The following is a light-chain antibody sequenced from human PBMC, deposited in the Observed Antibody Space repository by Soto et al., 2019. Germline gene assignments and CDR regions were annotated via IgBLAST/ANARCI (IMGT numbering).Light chain of an antibody. J-gene: IGKJ1*01. V-gene: IGKV1-5*03. CDR3: QQYNSWRT. Sequence: DIQMTQSPSTLSASVGDRVTITCRASQSISSWLAWYQQKPGKAPKLLIYKASSLESGVPSRFSGSGAGTEFTFTISSLQADDFATYYCQQYNSWRTFGQGTKVEIK. CDR2: KAS. CDR1: QSISSW.